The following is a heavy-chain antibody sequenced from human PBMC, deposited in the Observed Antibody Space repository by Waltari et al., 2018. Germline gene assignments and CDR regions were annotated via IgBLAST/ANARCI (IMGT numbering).Heavy chain of an antibody. CDR1: GGTFSSYA. CDR2: IIPICGTA. D-gene: IGHD3-9*01. V-gene: IGHV1-69*12. Sequence: QVQLVQSGAEVKKPGSSVKVSCKASGGTFSSYAISWVRQAPGQGLEWMGGIIPICGTANYAQKFEGRVTITADESTSTAYMERSSLRSEDTAVYYCARAPDVLRYFDWLLDYWGQGTLVTVSS. CDR3: ARAPDVLRYFDWLLDY. J-gene: IGHJ4*02.